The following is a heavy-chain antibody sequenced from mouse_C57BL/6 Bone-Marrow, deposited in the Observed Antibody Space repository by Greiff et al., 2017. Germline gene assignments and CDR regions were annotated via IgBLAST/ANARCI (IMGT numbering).Heavy chain of an antibody. J-gene: IGHJ3*01. D-gene: IGHD2-4*01. Sequence: VKLVESGAELVRPGASVKLSCKASGYTFTDYYINWVKQRPGQGLEWIARIYPGSGNTYYHEKFKGKATLTAEKSSSTAYMQLSSLTSEDSAVYFCARSSYDYDGWFAYWGQGTLVTVSA. V-gene: IGHV1-76*01. CDR2: IYPGSGNT. CDR3: ARSSYDYDGWFAY. CDR1: GYTFTDYY.